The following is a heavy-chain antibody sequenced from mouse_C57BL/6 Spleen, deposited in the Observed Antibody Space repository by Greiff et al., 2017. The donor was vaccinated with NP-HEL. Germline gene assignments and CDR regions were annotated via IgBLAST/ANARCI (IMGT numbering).Heavy chain of an antibody. J-gene: IGHJ3*01. CDR3: ARRWDWFAY. V-gene: IGHV1-81*01. D-gene: IGHD4-1*01. CDR1: GYTFTSYG. CDR2: IYPRSGNT. Sequence: VKLVESGAELARPGASVKLSCKASGYTFTSYGISWVKQRTGQGLEWIGEIYPRSGNTYYNEKFKGKATLTADKSSSTAYMELRSLTSEDSAVYFCARRWDWFAYWGQGTLVTVSA.